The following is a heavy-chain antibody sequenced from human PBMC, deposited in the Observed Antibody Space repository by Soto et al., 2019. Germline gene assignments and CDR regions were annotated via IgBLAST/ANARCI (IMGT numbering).Heavy chain of an antibody. V-gene: IGHV4-31*11. Sequence: QVQLQESGPGLVKPSQTLSLACAVSGGSINIGGYFWSWVRQFPGKGLEWIGHIYYNGSTYYNPSLKSRLTISRDTSKNQFSLRLTSVTAADTAVYYCATDEYFGSEINFYYYAMDVWGQGTTVTVSS. CDR2: IYYNGST. J-gene: IGHJ6*02. D-gene: IGHD3-16*01. CDR3: ATDEYFGSEINFYYYAMDV. CDR1: GGSINIGGYF.